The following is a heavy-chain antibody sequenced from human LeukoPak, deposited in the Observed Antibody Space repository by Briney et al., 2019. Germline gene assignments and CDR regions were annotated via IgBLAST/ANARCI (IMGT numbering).Heavy chain of an antibody. V-gene: IGHV5-51*01. CDR2: IWPSDSDT. CDR3: ARRISGYYIDY. Sequence: GESLKISCKGSGYTFTNYWIGWVRQMPGKGLEWMGIIWPSDSDTRYSPSFQGQVTISADKSISTACLQWSSLKASDTAIYFCARRISGYYIDYWGQGTLVSVSS. D-gene: IGHD1-26*01. J-gene: IGHJ4*02. CDR1: GYTFTNYW.